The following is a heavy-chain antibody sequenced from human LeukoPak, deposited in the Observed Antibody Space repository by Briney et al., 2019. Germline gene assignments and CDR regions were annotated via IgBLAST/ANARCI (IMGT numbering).Heavy chain of an antibody. CDR2: IIPIFGTA. J-gene: IGHJ4*02. V-gene: IGHV1-69*05. CDR1: GGTFSSDA. Sequence: SVKVSCKXSGGTFSSDAISWVRQAPRQGLEWMGRIIPIFGTANYAQKFQGRVAITTDESTSTAYMELSSLRSEDTAVYYCAREVGYCTNGVCYIDYWGQGTLVTVSS. D-gene: IGHD2-8*01. CDR3: AREVGYCTNGVCYIDY.